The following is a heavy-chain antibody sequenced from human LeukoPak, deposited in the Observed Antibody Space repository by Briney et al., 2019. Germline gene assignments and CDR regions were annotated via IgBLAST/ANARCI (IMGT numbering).Heavy chain of an antibody. D-gene: IGHD1-26*01. CDR2: IYYGGST. V-gene: IGHV3-53*01. CDR3: ARDPIVGATGY. Sequence: GGSLRLSCAASGFTFSSYSMNWVRQAPGKGLEWVSLIYYGGSTYYADSVKGRFTISRDNSKNTLFLQMNSLRAEDTAVYYCARDPIVGATGYWGQGTLVTVSS. CDR1: GFTFSSYS. J-gene: IGHJ4*02.